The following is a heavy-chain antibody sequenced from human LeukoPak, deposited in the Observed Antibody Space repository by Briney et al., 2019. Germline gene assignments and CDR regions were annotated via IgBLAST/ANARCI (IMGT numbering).Heavy chain of an antibody. CDR1: GFTFSSYA. CDR3: AKDVLGGACGDYVWWETDY. CDR2: ISGSGGST. V-gene: IGHV3-23*01. D-gene: IGHD4-17*01. J-gene: IGHJ4*02. Sequence: PGGSLRLSCAASGFTFSSYAMSWVRQAPGKGLEWVSAISGSGGSTYYADSVKGRFTISRDNSKNTLYLQMNSLRAEDTAVYYCAKDVLGGACGDYVWWETDYWGQGTLVTVSS.